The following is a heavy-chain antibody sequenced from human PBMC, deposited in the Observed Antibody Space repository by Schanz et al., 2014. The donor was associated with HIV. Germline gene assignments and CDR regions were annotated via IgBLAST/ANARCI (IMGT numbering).Heavy chain of an antibody. J-gene: IGHJ5*01. CDR3: ARSRFQLQWFES. D-gene: IGHD2-2*01. CDR1: GDTFTGDF. Sequence: QVQLVQSGAEVKKPGASVKVSCKASGDTFTGDFMHWVRQAPGQGLEWMGWVRPNSGDTYYVKKFVGRVTMTRDSXXRTAYMELTRLTSDDTAVYYCARSRFQLQWFESWGQGTLVTVSS. CDR2: VRPNSGDT. V-gene: IGHV1-2*02.